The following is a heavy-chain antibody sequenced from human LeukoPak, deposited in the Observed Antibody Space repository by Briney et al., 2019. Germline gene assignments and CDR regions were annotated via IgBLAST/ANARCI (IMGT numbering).Heavy chain of an antibody. CDR3: ARTRYYYNSRSYGAPYYFDY. V-gene: IGHV4-59*05. J-gene: IGHJ4*02. Sequence: SETLSLTCTVSGGSISSYYWSWIRQPPGKGLEWIGSIYYSGSTYYNPSLKSRVTISVDTSKNQFSLKLSSVTAADTAVYYCARTRYYYNSRSYGAPYYFDYWGQGTLVTVSS. D-gene: IGHD3-10*01. CDR2: IYYSGST. CDR1: GGSISSYY.